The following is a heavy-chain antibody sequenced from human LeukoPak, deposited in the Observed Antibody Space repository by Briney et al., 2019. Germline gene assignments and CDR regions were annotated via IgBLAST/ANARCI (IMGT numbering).Heavy chain of an antibody. V-gene: IGHV4-59*08. J-gene: IGHJ4*02. CDR2: IYYGGST. Sequence: SETLSLTCTVSGDSISSYYWSWIRQPPGKGLEWIGYIYYGGSTNHNPSLKSRVAVSVDTSKNQFSLKLSSVTAADTAVYYCARRYCSGGSYYSALNYWGQGTLVTVSS. D-gene: IGHD2-15*01. CDR1: GDSISSYY. CDR3: ARRYCSGGSYYSALNY.